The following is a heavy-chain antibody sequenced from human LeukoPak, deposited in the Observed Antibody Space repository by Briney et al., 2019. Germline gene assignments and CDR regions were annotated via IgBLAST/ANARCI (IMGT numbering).Heavy chain of an antibody. V-gene: IGHV3-21*01. J-gene: IGHJ6*03. CDR1: EFTFRSYN. D-gene: IGHD6-13*01. Sequence: KSGGSLRLSCAASEFTFRSYNMNWVRQAPGKGLEWVSSISSSGKNLYYADTVKGRFTISRDNAKNTLYLQMNSLRAEDTAVYYCARAGGRSNWRAYYYYYMDVWGKGTTVTVSS. CDR2: ISSSGKNL. CDR3: ARAGGRSNWRAYYYYYMDV.